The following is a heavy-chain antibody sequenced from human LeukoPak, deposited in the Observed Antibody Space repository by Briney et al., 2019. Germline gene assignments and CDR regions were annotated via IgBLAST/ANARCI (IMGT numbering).Heavy chain of an antibody. Sequence: ASVKVSCKASGYTFTNYHIHWVRQAPGQGLEWMGIINPSGGSTSYAQKFQGRVTMTRDTSTSTVYMELSSLRSEDTAVYFCARAEKPNWGNYYYYCMDVWGKGTTVTVSS. V-gene: IGHV1-46*01. J-gene: IGHJ6*03. CDR3: ARAEKPNWGNYYYYCMDV. CDR1: GYTFTNYH. D-gene: IGHD7-27*01. CDR2: INPSGGST.